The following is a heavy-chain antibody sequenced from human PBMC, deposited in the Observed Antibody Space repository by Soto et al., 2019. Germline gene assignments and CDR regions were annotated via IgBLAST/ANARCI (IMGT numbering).Heavy chain of an antibody. CDR3: ARDPWRTPPEAAFDV. D-gene: IGHD1-1*01. CDR1: GGSISSAGYY. J-gene: IGHJ3*01. Sequence: NPSETLSLTCTVCGGSISSAGYYWSWIRQHPGKGLEWIGYIYFSGVTYYNPSLESRVTISVDTSKNQFSLRLSSVTAADTAVYYCARDPWRTPPEAAFDVWGQGTKVTVSS. V-gene: IGHV4-31*03. CDR2: IYFSGVT.